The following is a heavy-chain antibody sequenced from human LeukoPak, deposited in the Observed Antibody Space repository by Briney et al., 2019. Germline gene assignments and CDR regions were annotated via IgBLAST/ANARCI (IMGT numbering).Heavy chain of an antibody. V-gene: IGHV3-7*01. J-gene: IGHJ4*02. D-gene: IGHD6-6*01. CDR3: ARGGAVRPDY. CDR1: GFTFSSYW. Sequence: GGSLRLSCAASGFTFSSYWMSWVRQAPGKRPEWLANIKQDGSEKYYVDSVKGRFTITRDNTKNSLYLQMSSLRAEDTAVYYCARGGAVRPDYWGQGTLVTVSS. CDR2: IKQDGSEK.